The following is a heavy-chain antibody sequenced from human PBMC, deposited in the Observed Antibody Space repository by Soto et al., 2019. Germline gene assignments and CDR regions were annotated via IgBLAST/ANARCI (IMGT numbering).Heavy chain of an antibody. CDR2: ISGSGGST. CDR1: GFTFSSYA. V-gene: IGHV3-23*01. CDR3: AKAYDALSRFLEWPPAV. Sequence: QPGGSLRLSCAASGFTFSSYAMSWVRQAPGKGLEWVSAISGSGGSTYYADSVKGRFTISRDNSKNTLYLQMNSLRAEDTAVYYCAKAYDALSRFLEWPPAVWGQGTTVTVSS. J-gene: IGHJ6*02. D-gene: IGHD3-3*01.